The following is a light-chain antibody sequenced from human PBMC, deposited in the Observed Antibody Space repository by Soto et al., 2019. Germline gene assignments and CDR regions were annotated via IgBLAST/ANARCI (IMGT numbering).Light chain of an antibody. CDR1: QSVSSN. Sequence: RGRTQSPATLSVSPGERATLSCRASQSVSSNLAWYQQKPGQSPRLLIYGTSTRATGIPARFSGSGSGTDFSLTISRLEPEDFAVYYCLQYGVLPYSFGQGTKVDIK. V-gene: IGKV3-15*01. CDR3: LQYGVLPYS. J-gene: IGKJ2*03. CDR2: GTS.